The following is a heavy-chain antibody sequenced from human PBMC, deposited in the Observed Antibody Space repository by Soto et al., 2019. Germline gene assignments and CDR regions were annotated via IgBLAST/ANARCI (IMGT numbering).Heavy chain of an antibody. Sequence: SETLSLTCTVSGGSISSGGYYWSWIRQHPGKGLEWIGYIYYSGSTYYNPSLKSRVTISVDTSKNQFSLKLSSVTAADTAAYYCPSEGRYFDWSSPWGADIWGQGTMVTVSS. CDR3: PSEGRYFDWSSPWGADI. CDR2: IYYSGST. CDR1: GGSISSGGYY. D-gene: IGHD3-9*01. J-gene: IGHJ3*02. V-gene: IGHV4-31*03.